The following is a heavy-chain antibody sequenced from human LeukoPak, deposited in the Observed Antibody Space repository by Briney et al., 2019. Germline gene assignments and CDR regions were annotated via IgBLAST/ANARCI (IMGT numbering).Heavy chain of an antibody. CDR2: ISYDGNNK. CDR1: GFTFSRYA. CDR3: ALRDYDANPRYFDY. V-gene: IGHV3-30-3*01. D-gene: IGHD4-17*01. J-gene: IGHJ4*02. Sequence: GGSLRLSCAASGFTFSRYAMHWVRQAPGRGLEWVAVISYDGNNKFYADSVKGRFTVSRLNSENTLSLQMNSLRAEDTAVYYCALRDYDANPRYFDYWGQGTLVTVSS.